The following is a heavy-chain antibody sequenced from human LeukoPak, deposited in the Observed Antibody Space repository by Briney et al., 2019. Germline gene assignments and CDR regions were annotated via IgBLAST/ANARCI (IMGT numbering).Heavy chain of an antibody. CDR1: GYTFTGYY. J-gene: IGHJ4*02. D-gene: IGHD1-26*01. V-gene: IGHV1-2*06. CDR2: INPNSGGT. Sequence: ASVKVSCKASGYTFTGYYMHWVRQAPGQGLEWTGRINPNSGGTNYAQKFQGRVTMTRDTSISTAYMELSRLRSDDTAVYYCASLGEVLWDYYFDYWGQGTLVTVSS. CDR3: ASLGEVLWDYYFDY.